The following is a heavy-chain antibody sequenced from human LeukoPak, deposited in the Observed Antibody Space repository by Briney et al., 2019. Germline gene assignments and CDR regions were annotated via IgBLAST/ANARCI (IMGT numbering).Heavy chain of an antibody. CDR2: MYYSGST. V-gene: IGHV4-59*01. D-gene: IGHD6-19*01. J-gene: IGHJ4*02. CDR3: ARASPAIAVTGLDY. CDR1: GVSISGYY. Sequence: SETLSLTCTVSGVSISGYYWSWIRQPPGKGLEWIGYMYYSGSTNYNPSLKSRVTISVDTSKNQFSLKLSSVTAADTAVYYCARASPAIAVTGLDYWGQGTLVTVSS.